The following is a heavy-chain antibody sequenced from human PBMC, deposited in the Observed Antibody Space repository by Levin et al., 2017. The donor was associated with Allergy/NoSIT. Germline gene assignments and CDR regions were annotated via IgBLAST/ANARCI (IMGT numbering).Heavy chain of an antibody. CDR3: ARECRSPNGYSYGLCY. V-gene: IGHV3-33*01. Sequence: PGGSLRLSCAASGFTFSSYGMHWVRQAPGKGLEWVAVIWYDGSNKYYADSVKGRFTISRDNSKNTLYLQMNSLRAEDTAVYYCARECRSPNGYSYGLCYWGQGTLVTVSS. CDR2: IWYDGSNK. CDR1: GFTFSSYG. J-gene: IGHJ4*02. D-gene: IGHD5-18*01.